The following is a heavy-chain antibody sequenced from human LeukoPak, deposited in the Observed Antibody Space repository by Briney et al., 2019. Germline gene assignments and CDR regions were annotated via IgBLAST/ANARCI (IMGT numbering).Heavy chain of an antibody. D-gene: IGHD3-9*01. Sequence: SETLSLTCAVYAGSFNGFYWSWIRQSPGKGPEWIGEGDHSGGTKYNPSLKSRVTISADSSKNQFSLKLSSVTAADTAVYHCAKNGQTGFSFDPWGQGTLVTVSS. CDR2: GDHSGGT. CDR3: AKNGQTGFSFDP. J-gene: IGHJ5*02. CDR1: AGSFNGFY. V-gene: IGHV4-34*01.